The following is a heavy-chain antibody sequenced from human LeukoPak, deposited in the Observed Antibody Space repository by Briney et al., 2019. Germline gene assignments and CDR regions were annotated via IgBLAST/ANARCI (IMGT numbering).Heavy chain of an antibody. V-gene: IGHV3-9*01. CDR1: GFTFDDYA. J-gene: IGHJ4*02. CDR2: ISWNSGSI. CDR3: AKAYGGNMVDY. Sequence: GGSLRLSCAASGFTFDDYAMHWVRQAPGKGLEWVSGISWNSGSIGYADSVKGRFTISRDNAKNSLYLQMNSLRAEDTALYYCAKAYGGNMVDYWGQGTLVIVSS. D-gene: IGHD4-23*01.